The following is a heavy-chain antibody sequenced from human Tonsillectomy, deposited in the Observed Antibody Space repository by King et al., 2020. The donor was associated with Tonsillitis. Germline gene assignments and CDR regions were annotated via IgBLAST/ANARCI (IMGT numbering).Heavy chain of an antibody. CDR1: GGTFSSYA. Sequence: QLVQSGAEVKKPGSSVKVSCKASGGTFSSYAISWVRQAPGQGLEWMGRIIPILGIANYAQKFQGRVTITADKSTSTAYMELSSLRSEDTAVYYCARDEGYDSSGCQGWFDPWGQGTLVTVSS. CDR2: IIPILGIA. D-gene: IGHD3-22*01. V-gene: IGHV1-69*04. J-gene: IGHJ5*02. CDR3: ARDEGYDSSGCQGWFDP.